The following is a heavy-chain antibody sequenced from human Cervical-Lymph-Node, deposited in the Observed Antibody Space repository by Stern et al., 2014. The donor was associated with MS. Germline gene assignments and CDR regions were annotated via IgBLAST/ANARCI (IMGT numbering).Heavy chain of an antibody. CDR3: AHRPRPWNYVDWFDP. J-gene: IGHJ5*02. D-gene: IGHD1-7*01. V-gene: IGHV2-5*02. Sequence: ESGPTLVKPPQTLTLTCTFSGFSLSTSGVGVGWIRQPPGKALEWLALIYWDDDKRYSPSLKSRLTITKDTSKNQVVLIMTNMDPVDTATYYCAHRPRPWNYVDWFDPWGQGTLVTVSS. CDR1: GFSLSTSGVG. CDR2: IYWDDDK.